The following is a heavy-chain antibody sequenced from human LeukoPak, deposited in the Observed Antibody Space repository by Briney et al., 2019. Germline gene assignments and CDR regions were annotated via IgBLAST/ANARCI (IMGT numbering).Heavy chain of an antibody. CDR1: GGTFSSYA. CDR3: ARVYDGAYYFDY. J-gene: IGHJ4*02. D-gene: IGHD4-17*01. Sequence: ASVKVSCKASGGTFSSYAISWVRQAPGQGLEWMGGIIPIFGTANYAQKFQGRVTITADESTSTAYMELSSLRSEDTAVCYCARVYDGAYYFDYWGQGTLVTVSS. V-gene: IGHV1-69*13. CDR2: IIPIFGTA.